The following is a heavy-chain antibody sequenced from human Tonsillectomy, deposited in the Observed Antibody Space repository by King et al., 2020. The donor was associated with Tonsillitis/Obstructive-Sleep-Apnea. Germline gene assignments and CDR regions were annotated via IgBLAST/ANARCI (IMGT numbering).Heavy chain of an antibody. CDR2: ISGSGGST. Sequence: DVQLVESGGGLIQPGGSLRLSCAASGFTFSTYAMSWVRQAPGKGLEWVSAISGSGGSTYYADSVKGRFTISRDKSKNTLYRQMNSLIAVVTAVYYCAKEEPLVLGYFDFWGQGTLVTVSS. D-gene: IGHD3-10*01. J-gene: IGHJ4*02. CDR3: AKEEPLVLGYFDF. CDR1: GFTFSTYA. V-gene: IGHV3-23*04.